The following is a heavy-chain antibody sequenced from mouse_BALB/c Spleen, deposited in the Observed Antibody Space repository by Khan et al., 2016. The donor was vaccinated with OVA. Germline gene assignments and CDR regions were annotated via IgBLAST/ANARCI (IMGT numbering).Heavy chain of an antibody. CDR2: ISYSGST. V-gene: IGHV3-2*02. Sequence: EVELVESGPGLVKPSQSLSLTCTVTGYSITSDYAWNWIRQFPGNKLEWMGYISYSGSTTYNPSFKSRISITRDTSKNQFFLQLNSVTTEDTATYYCARWFTYWGQGTLVTVSA. J-gene: IGHJ3*01. CDR1: GYSITSDYA. CDR3: ARWFTY.